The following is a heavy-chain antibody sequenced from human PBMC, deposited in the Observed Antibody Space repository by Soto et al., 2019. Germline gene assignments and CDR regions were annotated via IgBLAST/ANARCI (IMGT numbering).Heavy chain of an antibody. CDR1: GYTFSDYY. CDR2: INPNSGGT. J-gene: IGHJ5*01. D-gene: IGHD2-15*01. V-gene: IGHV1-2*02. Sequence: ASVKVSCKASGYTFSDYYIHWVRQAPGQGLEWMGWINPNSGGTNYAQKFKGRVIMTRDTSSSTGYMDLIGLKYDDPAVFYCARETSRGGTLHWFDPWGQGSLVTVSS. CDR3: ARETSRGGTLHWFDP.